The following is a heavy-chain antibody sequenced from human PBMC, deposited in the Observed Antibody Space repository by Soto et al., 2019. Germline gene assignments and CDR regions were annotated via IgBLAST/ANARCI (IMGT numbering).Heavy chain of an antibody. D-gene: IGHD3-10*01. CDR2: VDPSGGST. V-gene: IGHV1-46*01. J-gene: IGHJ5*02. Sequence: GASVKVSCKASGYTFTNYFVHWVRQAPGQGLEWMGIVDPSGGSTSYAQKFQGRVTMTRDTSTSTVYMGLSSLRSEDTAVYYCARARLGTLFRGFNWLGPWGPGTLVTVSS. CDR1: GYTFTNYF. CDR3: ARARLGTLFRGFNWLGP.